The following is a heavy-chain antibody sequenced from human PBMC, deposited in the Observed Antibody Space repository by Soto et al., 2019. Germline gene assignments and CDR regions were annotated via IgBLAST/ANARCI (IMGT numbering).Heavy chain of an antibody. V-gene: IGHV4-30-4*01. Sequence: QVQLQESGPGLVKPSQTLSLTCSVSGGSISSDDYYWTWIRQAPGEGLEWIGYIYYSGRTLYNPSLESRVAISVDRSKNQFSLKLSSVTAADTAVYYCARDGGYTYGYHYFDYWGQGTLVTVSS. D-gene: IGHD5-18*01. CDR3: ARDGGYTYGYHYFDY. CDR1: GGSISSDDYY. CDR2: IYYSGRT. J-gene: IGHJ4*02.